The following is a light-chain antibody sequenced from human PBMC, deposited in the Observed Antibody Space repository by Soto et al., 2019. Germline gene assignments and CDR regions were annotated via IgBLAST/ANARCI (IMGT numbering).Light chain of an antibody. CDR3: HQYNYWPGT. V-gene: IGKV3D-15*01. CDR1: QTVATN. CDR2: GAS. Sequence: DIVMTQSPATLPVSPGERATLSCRASQTVATNLAWYQQKPAQAPRLLIVGASTRATGIPARFSGSGSGTEFTLTISSLQSEDFAVYYCHQYNYWPGTFGQGIKVDIK. J-gene: IGKJ2*01.